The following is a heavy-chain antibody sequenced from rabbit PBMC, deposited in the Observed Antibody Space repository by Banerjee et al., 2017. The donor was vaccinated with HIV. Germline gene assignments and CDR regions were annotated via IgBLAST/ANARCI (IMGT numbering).Heavy chain of an antibody. CDR2: IVAGSDGLT. Sequence: QEQLVESGGDLVKPEGSLTLTCTASGFSFSSYYWICWVRQAPGKGLEWIACIVAGSDGLTYYANWAKGRFTISKTSSTTVTLQVTSLTAADTATYFCARDLAGVIGWNFNLWGPGTLVTVS. V-gene: IGHV1S45*01. CDR1: GFSFSSYYW. J-gene: IGHJ4*01. CDR3: ARDLAGVIGWNFNL. D-gene: IGHD4-1*01.